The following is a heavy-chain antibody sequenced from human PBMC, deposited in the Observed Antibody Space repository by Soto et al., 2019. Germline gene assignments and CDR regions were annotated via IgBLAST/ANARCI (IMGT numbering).Heavy chain of an antibody. CDR1: GFTFSSSA. V-gene: IGHV1-58*01. Sequence: SVKVSCKTSGFTFSSSAVHWVRQARGHRLQWIGWIDVGSANANYAQMLQERVTISRDMSTSTAYMELSSLRSEDTAVYYCAASYGSGYRAFDYWGQGALVTVS. CDR2: IDVGSANA. D-gene: IGHD3-10*01. J-gene: IGHJ4*02. CDR3: AASYGSGYRAFDY.